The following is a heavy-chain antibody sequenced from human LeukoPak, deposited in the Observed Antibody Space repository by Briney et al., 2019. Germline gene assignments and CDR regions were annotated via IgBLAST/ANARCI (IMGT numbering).Heavy chain of an antibody. CDR1: GFTFSDYY. Sequence: GGSLRLSCAASGFTFSDYYMSWIRQAPGKGLEWVSYISSSSSYTNYADSVKGRFTISRDRSKNTLFLQMNSLRAEDTAVYYCAKANSYDSYYFDYWGQGALVIVSS. V-gene: IGHV3-11*06. CDR2: ISSSSSYT. CDR3: AKANSYDSYYFDY. D-gene: IGHD3-16*01. J-gene: IGHJ4*02.